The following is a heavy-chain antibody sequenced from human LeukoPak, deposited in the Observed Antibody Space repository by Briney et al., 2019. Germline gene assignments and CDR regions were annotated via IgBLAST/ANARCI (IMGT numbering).Heavy chain of an antibody. V-gene: IGHV3-11*01. J-gene: IGHJ3*02. CDR2: VSVSGDEI. D-gene: IGHD3-10*01. CDR3: ARDRSIIMDRGTPDAFDI. CDR1: GFTVSSNY. Sequence: GGSLRLSCAASGFTVSSNYMSWVRQAPGKGLEWVSYVSVSGDEIHHADSVKGRFTISRDNAKNSVFLQMNSLIAEDTAIYYCARDRSIIMDRGTPDAFDIWGQGTMVTVSS.